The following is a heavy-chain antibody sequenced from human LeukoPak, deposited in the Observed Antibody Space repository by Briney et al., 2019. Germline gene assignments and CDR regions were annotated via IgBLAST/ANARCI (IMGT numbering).Heavy chain of an antibody. D-gene: IGHD3-10*01. CDR2: IYYSGST. Sequence: PSETLSLTCTVSGGSISSYYWSWIRQPPGKGLEWIGYIYYSGSTNYNPSLKSRVTISVDTSKNQFSLKLSSVTAADTAVYYCARRKGITPGYFDYWGQGTLVTVSS. V-gene: IGHV4-59*08. CDR1: GGSISSYY. J-gene: IGHJ4*02. CDR3: ARRKGITPGYFDY.